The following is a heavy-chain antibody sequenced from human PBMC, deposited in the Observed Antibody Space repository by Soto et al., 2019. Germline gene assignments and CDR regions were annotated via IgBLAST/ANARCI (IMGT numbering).Heavy chain of an antibody. V-gene: IGHV3-23*01. CDR2: ISGSGGST. CDR1: GFTFSSYA. CDR3: AKDRGVVVVAATLYQH. J-gene: IGHJ1*01. D-gene: IGHD2-15*01. Sequence: GGSLRLSCAAPGFTFSSYAMSWVRQAPGKGLGWASAISGSGGSTYYADSVKGRFTISRDNSKNTLYLQMNSLRAEDTAVYYCAKDRGVVVVAATLYQHWGQGTLVTVSS.